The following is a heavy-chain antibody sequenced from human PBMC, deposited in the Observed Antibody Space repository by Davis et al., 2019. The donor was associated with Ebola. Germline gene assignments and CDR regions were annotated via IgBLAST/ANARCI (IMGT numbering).Heavy chain of an antibody. CDR3: ARETPISSRSDW. CDR2: ITTNGWST. J-gene: IGHJ4*02. D-gene: IGHD2-2*01. CDR1: GFAFSHYN. Sequence: GVLKISCTASGFAFSHYNMNWVRQAPGKGLEWVSSITTNGWSTYYADSVKGRFIISRDNAKNSLFLQIHSLRGDDTAVYFCARETPISSRSDWWGQGTLVTVSS. V-gene: IGHV3-48*01.